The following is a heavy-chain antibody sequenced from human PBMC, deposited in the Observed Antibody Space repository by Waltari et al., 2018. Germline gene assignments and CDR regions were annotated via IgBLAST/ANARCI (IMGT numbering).Heavy chain of an antibody. CDR1: GFTFSSYA. CDR2: ISGSGGST. Sequence: EVQLLESGGGLVQPGGSLRLSCAASGFTFSSYAMSWVRQAPGKGLGWVSAISGSGGSTYYADSVKGRFTISRDNSKNTLYLQMNSLRAEDTAVYYCAKIPYGDYYFDYWGQGTLVTVSS. CDR3: AKIPYGDYYFDY. V-gene: IGHV3-23*01. J-gene: IGHJ4*02. D-gene: IGHD4-17*01.